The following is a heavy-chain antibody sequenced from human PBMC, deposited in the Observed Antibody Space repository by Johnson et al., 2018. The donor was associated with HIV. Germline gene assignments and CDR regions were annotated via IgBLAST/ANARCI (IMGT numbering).Heavy chain of an antibody. Sequence: QVQLVESGGGVVQPWRSLRLSCAASGFTFSSYGMHCVRQAPGKGLEWVAVISYDGSNKYYADSVKGRFTISRDNSKNTLYLQMNSLKTEDTAVYYCTTYPNYYDNAFDIWGQGTMVTVSS. D-gene: IGHD3-22*01. CDR2: ISYDGSNK. J-gene: IGHJ3*02. V-gene: IGHV3-30*03. CDR3: TTYPNYYDNAFDI. CDR1: GFTFSSYG.